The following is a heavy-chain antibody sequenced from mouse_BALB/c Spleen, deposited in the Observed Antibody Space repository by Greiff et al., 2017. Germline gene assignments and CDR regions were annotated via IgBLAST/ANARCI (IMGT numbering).Heavy chain of an antibody. Sequence: EVQLQQSGAELVRPGALVKLSCKASGFNIKDYYMHWVKQRPEQGLEWIGWIDPENGNTIYDPKFQGKASITADTSSNTAYLQLSSLTSEDTAVYYCARAHYYGSSYFDYWGQGTTLTVSS. J-gene: IGHJ2*01. CDR3: ARAHYYGSSYFDY. CDR1: GFNIKDYY. V-gene: IGHV14-1*02. CDR2: IDPENGNT. D-gene: IGHD1-1*01.